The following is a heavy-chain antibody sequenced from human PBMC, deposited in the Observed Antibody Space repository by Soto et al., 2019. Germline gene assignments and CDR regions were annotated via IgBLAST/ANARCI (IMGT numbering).Heavy chain of an antibody. CDR2: IRSKAYGGTT. CDR3: TRAFGSYYSASDY. V-gene: IGHV3-49*03. Sequence: PGGSLRLSCTASGFTFGDYAMSWFRQAPGKGLEWVGFIRSKAYGGTTEYAASVKGRFTISGDDSKSIAYLQMNSLKTEDTAVYYCTRAFGSYYSASDYWGQGTLVTVSS. J-gene: IGHJ4*02. D-gene: IGHD1-26*01. CDR1: GFTFGDYA.